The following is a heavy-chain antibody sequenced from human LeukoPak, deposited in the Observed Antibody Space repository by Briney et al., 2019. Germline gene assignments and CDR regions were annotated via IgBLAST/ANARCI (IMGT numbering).Heavy chain of an antibody. D-gene: IGHD2-2*01. CDR2: ISSSGSTI. V-gene: IGHV3-11*01. Sequence: GGSLRLSCVVSGLTFSDYYMSWIRQAPGKGLEWVSYISSSGSTIYYADSVKGRFTISRDNAKNSLYLQMNSLRAEDTAVYYCARDGVPAAAGGFDYWGQGTLVTVSS. CDR1: GLTFSDYY. J-gene: IGHJ4*02. CDR3: ARDGVPAAAGGFDY.